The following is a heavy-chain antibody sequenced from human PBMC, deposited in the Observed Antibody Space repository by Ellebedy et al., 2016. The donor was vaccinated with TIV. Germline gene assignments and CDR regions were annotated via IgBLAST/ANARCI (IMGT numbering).Heavy chain of an antibody. D-gene: IGHD3-9*01. J-gene: IGHJ4*02. Sequence: ASVKVSCXASGYTFTGYYMHWVRQAPGQGLEWMGWMNPNSGNTGYAQKFQGRVTMTTDTSTSTAYMELRSLRSDDTAVYYCARARRNYDILTGRGIDGYYFDYWGQGTLVTVSS. CDR2: MNPNSGNT. V-gene: IGHV1-2*02. CDR1: GYTFTGYY. CDR3: ARARRNYDILTGRGIDGYYFDY.